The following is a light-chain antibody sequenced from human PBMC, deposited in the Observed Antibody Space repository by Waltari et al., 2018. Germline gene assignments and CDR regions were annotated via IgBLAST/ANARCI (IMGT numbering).Light chain of an antibody. V-gene: IGLV1-40*01. J-gene: IGLJ2*01. Sequence: QSVLTQPPSVSGAPGQRVTISCTGSGSNIGAGYDVHWYQQLPGKAPKLLIYVINTRPAGVPDRFFGSQSGTSASLAITGLQAEDEAEYYCQSYDTSLSVVFGGGTKLTVL. CDR2: VIN. CDR3: QSYDTSLSVV. CDR1: GSNIGAGYD.